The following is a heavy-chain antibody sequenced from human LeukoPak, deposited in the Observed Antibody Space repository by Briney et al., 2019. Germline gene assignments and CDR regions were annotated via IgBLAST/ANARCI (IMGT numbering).Heavy chain of an antibody. D-gene: IGHD6-13*01. CDR2: GNPIFGTG. J-gene: IGHJ4*02. Sequence: SENLSCNASGAAFSSNAISWVRIAHRPGHEWKGGGNPIFGTGNNAKQFLGRVTITADESMSKAYLQLRSLRSADNAVYYCAGSSHLGSWWFPFDYWGQGTLVTVSS. CDR3: AGSSHLGSWWFPFDY. CDR1: GAAFSSNA. V-gene: IGHV1-69*01.